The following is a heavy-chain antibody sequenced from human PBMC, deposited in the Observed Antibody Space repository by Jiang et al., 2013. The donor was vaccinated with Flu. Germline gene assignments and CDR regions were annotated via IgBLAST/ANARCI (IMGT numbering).Heavy chain of an antibody. Sequence: SSYAISWVRQAPGQGLEWMGGIIPIFGTANYAQKFQGRVTITADESTSTAYMELSSLRSEDTAVYYCAKGSNGDYYYGMDVWGQGTTVTVSS. CDR3: AKGSNGDYYYGMDV. D-gene: IGHD6-13*01. CDR2: IIPIFGTA. CDR1: SSYA. V-gene: IGHV1-69*01. J-gene: IGHJ6*02.